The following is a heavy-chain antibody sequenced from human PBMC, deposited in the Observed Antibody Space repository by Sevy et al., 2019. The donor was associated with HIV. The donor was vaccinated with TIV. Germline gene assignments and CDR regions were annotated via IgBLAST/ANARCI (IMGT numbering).Heavy chain of an antibody. V-gene: IGHV1-18*01. CDR1: GYTFSNYG. D-gene: IGHD3-10*01. CDR2: VSAYTANT. Sequence: ASVKVSCKASGYTFSNYGISWVRQAPGQGLEWMGWVSAYTANTNYAQKFQGRVTMTTDTSTRTAYMELRSLRSDDTTVYYCARDSIPMVQGVIITPYYYGMDVWGQGTTVTVSS. CDR3: ARDSIPMVQGVIITPYYYGMDV. J-gene: IGHJ6*02.